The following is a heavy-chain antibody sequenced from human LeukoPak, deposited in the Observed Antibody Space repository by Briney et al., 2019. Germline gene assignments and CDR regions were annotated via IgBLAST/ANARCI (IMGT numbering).Heavy chain of an antibody. D-gene: IGHD6-19*01. CDR3: AHGSGWLYDY. CDR2: IYWNDDN. CDR1: GLSLSTRGVG. V-gene: IGHV2-5*01. J-gene: IGHJ4*02. Sequence: SGPTLVKPTQTLTLTCTFSGLSLSTRGVGVGWIRQPPGKALEWLALIYWNDDNRYSPSLKSRLTITKDTSKNQVVLTMTNMDPVDTARYYCAHGSGWLYDYWGQGTLVTVSS.